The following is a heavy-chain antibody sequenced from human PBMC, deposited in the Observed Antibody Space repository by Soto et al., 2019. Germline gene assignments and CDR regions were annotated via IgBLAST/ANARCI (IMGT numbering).Heavy chain of an antibody. D-gene: IGHD3-10*01. CDR1: SGSISSSNW. CDR3: ARRWRTFGAMYYYYYYRDV. V-gene: IGHV4-4*02. J-gene: IGHJ6*03. CDR2: IYHSGST. Sequence: QVQLQESGPGLVKPSGTLSLTCAVSSGSISSSNWWRWVRQHPGKGLEWIGEIYHSGSTNYNTSLKNRVIISVDKTKNQFSLKLSSVTAADTAVYYCARRWRTFGAMYYYYYYRDVLGKGTTVTVSS.